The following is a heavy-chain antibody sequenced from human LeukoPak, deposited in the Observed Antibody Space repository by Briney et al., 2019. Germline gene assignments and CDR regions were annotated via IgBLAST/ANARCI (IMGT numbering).Heavy chain of an antibody. CDR2: ISYDGSNK. D-gene: IGHD6-19*01. CDR3: AKDFPPYQPKQWLILDY. CDR1: GFTFSSYG. J-gene: IGHJ4*02. Sequence: GGSLRLSCAASGFTFSSYGMHWVRQAPGKGLEWVAVISYDGSNKYYADSVKGRFTISRDNSKNTLYLQMNSLRAEDTAVYYCAKDFPPYQPKQWLILDYWGQGTLVTVSS. V-gene: IGHV3-30*18.